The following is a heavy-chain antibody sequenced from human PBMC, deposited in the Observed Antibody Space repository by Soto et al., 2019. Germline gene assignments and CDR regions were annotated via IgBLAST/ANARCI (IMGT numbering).Heavy chain of an antibody. CDR2: IFYDGYT. CDR1: GDSISGSPYY. V-gene: IGHV4-39*01. J-gene: IGHJ4*02. D-gene: IGHD6-13*01. CDR3: ARLQTAVPHY. Sequence: QVQLQESGPGLVMPSETLSLTCTVSGDSISGSPYYWGWIRQPPGKRLEWIGSIFYDGYTVYTPSLXXRVTISVDTSKNQFSLKLTSVAAADTATSFCARLQTAVPHYWGQGILVTVSS.